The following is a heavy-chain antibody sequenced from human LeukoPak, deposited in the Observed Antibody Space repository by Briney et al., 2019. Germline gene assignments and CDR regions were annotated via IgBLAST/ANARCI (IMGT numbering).Heavy chain of an antibody. V-gene: IGHV3-48*03. Sequence: GGSLRLSCAAAGFTFSSYEMNWGRQAPGKGLGWVSYISRIVRTMYYADSVKCRFTSSRASAKDSRYLQMNSLRAEDTAVYYCARDSGYSYGAFDPWGQGTLVTVSS. CDR3: ARDSGYSYGAFDP. CDR2: ISRIVRTM. D-gene: IGHD5-18*01. CDR1: GFTFSSYE. J-gene: IGHJ5*02.